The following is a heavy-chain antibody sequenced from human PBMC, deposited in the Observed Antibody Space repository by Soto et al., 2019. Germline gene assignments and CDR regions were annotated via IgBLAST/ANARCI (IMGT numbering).Heavy chain of an antibody. CDR3: ARERAMELLFYYGMDV. J-gene: IGHJ6*02. D-gene: IGHD1-7*01. V-gene: IGHV4-31*01. Sequence: PSETLSLTCTVSGGSISSGGYYWSWIRQHPGKGLEWIGYIYYSGSTYYNPSLKSQDKISVDTSKNQFSLKLSSVTAADTVVYYCARERAMELLFYYGMDVWGQGTTVTVSS. CDR2: IYYSGST. CDR1: GGSISSGGYY.